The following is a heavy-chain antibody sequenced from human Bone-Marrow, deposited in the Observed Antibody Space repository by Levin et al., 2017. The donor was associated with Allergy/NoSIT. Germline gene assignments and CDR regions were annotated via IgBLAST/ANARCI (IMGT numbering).Heavy chain of an antibody. CDR2: LYSSGST. CDR1: VGDY. D-gene: IGHD3-10*01. Sequence: KSSETLSLTCIVSVGDYWGWIRQPPGKGLEWIGTLYSSGSTYYNPSLTSRVSMSVDTSKSRFSLNLKSVTAADTAVYYCARRGFKNWFDPWGQGTLVTVSS. V-gene: IGHV4-39*01. J-gene: IGHJ5*02. CDR3: ARRGFKNWFDP.